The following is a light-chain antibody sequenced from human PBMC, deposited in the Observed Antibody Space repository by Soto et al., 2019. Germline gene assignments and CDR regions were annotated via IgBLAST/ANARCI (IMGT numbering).Light chain of an antibody. CDR2: GAS. J-gene: IGKJ1*01. V-gene: IGKV3-20*01. CDR3: QQYGSSPRT. CDR1: QSVSYSY. Sequence: EIVLTQSPGTLSLSPWERATLSCRASQSVSYSYLAWYQQKPGQAPRLLIYGASSRATGIPDRFSGNGSGTYFTLTIIRLEPEDFAAYYCQQYGSSPRTFGQRTNVEIK.